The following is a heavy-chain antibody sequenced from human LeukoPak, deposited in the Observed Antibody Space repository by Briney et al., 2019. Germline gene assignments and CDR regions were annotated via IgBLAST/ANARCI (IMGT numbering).Heavy chain of an antibody. J-gene: IGHJ3*02. CDR2: ISAYNGNT. V-gene: IGHV1-18*01. CDR1: GDTFSSYG. D-gene: IGHD1-14*01. Sequence: GASVKVSCKAFGDTFSSYGISWVQQAPGQGLEWMGWISAYNGNTNYAQKLQGRVTMTTGTSTSTAYMELRSLRSDDTAVYYCARGEPSGAFDIWGQGTMVTVSS. CDR3: ARGEPSGAFDI.